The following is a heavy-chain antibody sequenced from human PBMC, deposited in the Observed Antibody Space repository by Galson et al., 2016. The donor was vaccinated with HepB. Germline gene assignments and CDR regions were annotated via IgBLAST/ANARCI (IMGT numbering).Heavy chain of an antibody. CDR2: IYYNGNS. CDR1: GGSIRFYY. J-gene: IGHJ4*02. D-gene: IGHD3-3*01. V-gene: IGHV4-59*01. CDR3: ARSYDFWSGYHGGYYFDY. Sequence: SETLSLTCTVSGGSIRFYYWSWIRQAPGKGLEWIGYIYYNGNSNHNPSLKSRVTMSVDMSKNQFSLNLTSVTAADTAVYYCARSYDFWSGYHGGYYFDYWGRGTLVTVSS.